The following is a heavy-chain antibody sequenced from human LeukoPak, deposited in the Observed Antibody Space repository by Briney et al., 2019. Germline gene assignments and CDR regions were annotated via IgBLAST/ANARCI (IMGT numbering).Heavy chain of an antibody. V-gene: IGHV4-39*01. CDR2: IYYSGST. CDR3: ARPSGDY. Sequence: SQTLSLTCTVSGGSISSSSYYWGWIRQPPGKGLEWIGSIYYSGSTYYNPSLKSRVTISVDTSKNQFSLKLSSVTAADTAVYYCARPSGDYWGQGTLVTVSS. CDR1: GGSISSSSYY. D-gene: IGHD3-10*01. J-gene: IGHJ4*02.